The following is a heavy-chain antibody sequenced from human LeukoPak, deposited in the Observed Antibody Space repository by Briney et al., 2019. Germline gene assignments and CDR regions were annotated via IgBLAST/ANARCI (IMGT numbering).Heavy chain of an antibody. CDR1: GFTFSSYG. D-gene: IGHD3-16*01. J-gene: IGHJ5*02. CDR2: IRHDESDK. CDR3: ARALYTFGPNNWFDP. Sequence: GGSLRLSCAASGFTFSSYGMHWVRQAPGKGLEWVAFIRHDESDKNYADSVKGRFTISRDNSKNTLYLQMNSLRAEDTAVYYCARALYTFGPNNWFDPWGQGTLVTVSS. V-gene: IGHV3-30*02.